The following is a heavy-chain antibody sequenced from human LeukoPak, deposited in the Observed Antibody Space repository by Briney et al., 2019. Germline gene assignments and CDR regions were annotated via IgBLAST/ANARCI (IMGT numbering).Heavy chain of an antibody. J-gene: IGHJ4*02. D-gene: IGHD2-15*01. Sequence: SGGPLRLPCAASGFSFSYYGMHGARQAPARGRDGVAFLWKDGGNKYYADSVKARFTISRDNSKNTLYLQMNSLRADDTAVYYCAKDGDCRGGSCYPNHFNYWGQGTQVTVSS. CDR3: AKDGDCRGGSCYPNHFNY. CDR2: LWKDGGNK. V-gene: IGHV3-30*02. CDR1: GFSFSYYG.